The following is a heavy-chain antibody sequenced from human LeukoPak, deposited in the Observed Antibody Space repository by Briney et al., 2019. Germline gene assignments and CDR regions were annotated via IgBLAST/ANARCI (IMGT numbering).Heavy chain of an antibody. Sequence: ASVKVSCKASGYTFTSYDINWVRQATRQGLEWMGWMNPNSGNTGYAQKFQGRVTMTKNTSISTAYMELSSLRSEDTAVYYCARGRGITMVRGVKTFDPWGQGTLVTVSS. V-gene: IGHV1-8*01. J-gene: IGHJ5*02. D-gene: IGHD3-10*01. CDR2: MNPNSGNT. CDR3: ARGRGITMVRGVKTFDP. CDR1: GYTFTSYD.